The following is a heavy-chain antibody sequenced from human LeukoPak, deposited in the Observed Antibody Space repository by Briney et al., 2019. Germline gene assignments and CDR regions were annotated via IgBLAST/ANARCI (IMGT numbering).Heavy chain of an antibody. D-gene: IGHD6-13*01. CDR2: INPNSGGT. Sequence: GASVKVSCKASGYTFTGYYVHWVRQAPGQGLEWMGWINPNSGGTNYAQKFQGRVTMTRDTSISTAYMELSRLRSDDTAVYYCARDDRDSSSWYETSNWFDPWGQGTLVTVSS. CDR3: ARDDRDSSSWYETSNWFDP. J-gene: IGHJ5*02. V-gene: IGHV1-2*02. CDR1: GYTFTGYY.